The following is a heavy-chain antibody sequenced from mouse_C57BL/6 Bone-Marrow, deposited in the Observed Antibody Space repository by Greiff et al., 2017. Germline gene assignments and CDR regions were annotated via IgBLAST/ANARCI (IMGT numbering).Heavy chain of an antibody. CDR3: GRGGYGFAY. D-gene: IGHD3-1*01. Sequence: VQLQQSGAELVKPGASVKLSCTASGFTFTDYYMNWVKQRPEQGLEWIGRIDPEGGETKYAPNFQGKATLTADTSSNTAYLQLSSLTSEAAAVYCCGRGGYGFAYWGQGTLVTVSA. CDR1: GFTFTDYY. CDR2: IDPEGGET. J-gene: IGHJ3*01. V-gene: IGHV14-2*01.